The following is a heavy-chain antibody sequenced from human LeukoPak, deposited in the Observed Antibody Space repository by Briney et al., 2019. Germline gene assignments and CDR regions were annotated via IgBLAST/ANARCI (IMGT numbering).Heavy chain of an antibody. CDR3: ARDLPYENFDY. V-gene: IGHV3-21*01. CDR2: ISSSSSYI. Sequence: PGGSLRLSCAASGFTFSSYTMNWVRQAPGKGLGWVSSISSSSSYIYYADSVKGRFTISRDNAKNSLYLQMNSLRAEDTAVYYCARDLPYENFDYWGQGTLVTVSS. J-gene: IGHJ4*02. D-gene: IGHD2-8*01. CDR1: GFTFSSYT.